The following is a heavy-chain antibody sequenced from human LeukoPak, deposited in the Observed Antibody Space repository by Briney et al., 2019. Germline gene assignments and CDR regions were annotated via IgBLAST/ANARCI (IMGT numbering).Heavy chain of an antibody. CDR1: GFTFSSYS. J-gene: IGHJ4*02. CDR3: ARDGGISRGFDY. D-gene: IGHD2-15*01. CDR2: ISGSGGST. V-gene: IGHV3-23*01. Sequence: PGGSLRLSCAASGFTFSSYSMNWVRQAPGKGLEGVSAISGSGGSTYYADSVKGRFTISRDNSKNTLYLQMNSLRAEDTAVYYSARDGGISRGFDYWGQGTLVTVSS.